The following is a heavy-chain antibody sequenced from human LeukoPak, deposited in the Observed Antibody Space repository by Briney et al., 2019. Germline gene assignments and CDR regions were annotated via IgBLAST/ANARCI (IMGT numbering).Heavy chain of an antibody. D-gene: IGHD4-17*01. Sequence: GSLRLSCAASGFTFSTYWMIWVRQAPGKGLEWVANIKEDGSEKYYVDSVKGRFTISRDNAKNSLYLQMNSLRVEDTAVYYCARAPYGENYWGQGTLVTVSS. CDR3: ARAPYGENY. J-gene: IGHJ4*02. CDR2: IKEDGSEK. CDR1: GFTFSTYW. V-gene: IGHV3-7*01.